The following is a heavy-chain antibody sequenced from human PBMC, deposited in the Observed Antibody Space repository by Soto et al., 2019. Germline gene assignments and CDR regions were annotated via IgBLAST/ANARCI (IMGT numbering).Heavy chain of an antibody. D-gene: IGHD3-10*01. J-gene: IGHJ6*02. CDR3: ASLPDYYGSGSHYGMDV. V-gene: IGHV4-39*01. Sequence: SETLSLTCTVSGGSISSSSYYWGWIRQPPGKGLEWIGSIYYSGSTYYNPSLKSRVTISVDTSKNQFSLKLSSVTAADTAVYYCASLPDYYGSGSHYGMDVWGQGTTVTVSS. CDR1: GGSISSSSYY. CDR2: IYYSGST.